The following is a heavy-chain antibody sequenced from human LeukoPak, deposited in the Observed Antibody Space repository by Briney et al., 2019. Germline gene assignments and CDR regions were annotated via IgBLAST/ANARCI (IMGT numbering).Heavy chain of an antibody. J-gene: IGHJ4*02. D-gene: IGHD3-22*01. V-gene: IGHV4-59*08. Sequence: SETLSLTCTVSGGSISSYYWSWIRQPPGKGLEWIGYIYYSGSTNYNPSLKSRVTISVDTSKNQFSLKLSSVAAADTAVYYCARFNYYDSSGTFDYWGQGTLVTVSS. CDR1: GGSISSYY. CDR2: IYYSGST. CDR3: ARFNYYDSSGTFDY.